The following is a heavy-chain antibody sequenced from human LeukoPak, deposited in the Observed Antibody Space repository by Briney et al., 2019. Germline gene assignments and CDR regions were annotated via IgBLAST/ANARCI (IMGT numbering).Heavy chain of an antibody. CDR3: ARAQEGCSRASCYLEP. CDR2: MHHSGRT. Sequence: SETLSLTCAISGASISSTNWWIWVRQPPGKGLEWIGEMHHSGRTNYNPSLKSRITISVDKSKNQVFLRLNSVAAADAALYYCARAQEGCSRASCYLEPWGQGTLVTVSS. D-gene: IGHD2-2*01. J-gene: IGHJ5*02. CDR1: GASISSTNW. V-gene: IGHV4-4*02.